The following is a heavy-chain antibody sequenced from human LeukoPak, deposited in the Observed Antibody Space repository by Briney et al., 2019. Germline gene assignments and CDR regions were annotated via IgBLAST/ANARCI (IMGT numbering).Heavy chain of an antibody. CDR2: ISSSGSTI. Sequence: GGSLRLSCAASGFTFSSYAMNWVRQAPGKGLEWVSYISSSGSTIYYAESVKGRFTVSRENAKNSLFLQMNSLSAEDTAVYYCARGDGSYPSDYWGQGTLVTVSS. CDR3: ARGDGSYPSDY. V-gene: IGHV3-48*03. CDR1: GFTFSSYA. D-gene: IGHD3-10*01. J-gene: IGHJ4*02.